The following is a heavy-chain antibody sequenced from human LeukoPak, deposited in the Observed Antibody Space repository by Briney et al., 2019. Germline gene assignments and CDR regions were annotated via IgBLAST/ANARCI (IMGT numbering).Heavy chain of an antibody. CDR2: ISGSAGST. D-gene: IGHD2-2*02. CDR3: VKGCSYTSCYTSDY. J-gene: IGHJ4*02. CDR1: GFTFTNYA. Sequence: AGGSLRLSCAASGFTFTNYAMTWVRQAPGKGLEWVSAISGSAGSTYYADSVKGRFTISRDNSRNTLYLQMNSLRVEDTAIYYCVKGCSYTSCYTSDYWGQGTLVTVSS. V-gene: IGHV3-23*01.